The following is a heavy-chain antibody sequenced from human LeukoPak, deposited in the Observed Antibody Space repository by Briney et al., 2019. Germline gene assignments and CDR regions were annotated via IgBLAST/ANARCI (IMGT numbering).Heavy chain of an antibody. Sequence: PGRSLRLSCAASGFTFSSYNMNWVRQAPGKGLEWVSYISSSSSTIYYADSVKGRFTISRDNAKNSLYLQMNSLRAEDTAVYYCAELDCSSTSCHDYWGQGTLVTVSS. J-gene: IGHJ4*02. V-gene: IGHV3-48*04. CDR3: AELDCSSTSCHDY. D-gene: IGHD2-2*01. CDR1: GFTFSSYN. CDR2: ISSSSSTI.